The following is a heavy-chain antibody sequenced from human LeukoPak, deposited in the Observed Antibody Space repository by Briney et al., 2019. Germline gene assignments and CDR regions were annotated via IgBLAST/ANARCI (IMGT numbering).Heavy chain of an antibody. CDR2: IYTTGTT. V-gene: IGHV4-61*02. CDR1: GDFITSDTYS. Sequence: SETLSLTCTLSGDFITSDTYSWSWIRQLAGMQLEWIGRIYTTGTTNYNPSLRSRVTMSIDTSKNQFSLKLNSVTAADTAVYYCARSWYNGNYHGAFNMWDEGTMVTVTS. J-gene: IGHJ3*02. D-gene: IGHD1-26*01. CDR3: ARSWYNGNYHGAFNM.